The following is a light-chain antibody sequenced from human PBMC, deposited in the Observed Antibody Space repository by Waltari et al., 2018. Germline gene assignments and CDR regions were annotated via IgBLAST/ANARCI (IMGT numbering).Light chain of an antibody. Sequence: QSALTQPASVSGSPGQSITISCTGTSSDVGSYNLVSWYQQHPGKAPKLMIYEVTKRPSGVSNRFSGSKSGNTASLTISGLQAEDEADYYCRSYAGPYVFGTGTRVTVL. J-gene: IGLJ1*01. CDR3: RSYAGPYV. CDR1: SSDVGSYNL. V-gene: IGLV2-23*02. CDR2: EVT.